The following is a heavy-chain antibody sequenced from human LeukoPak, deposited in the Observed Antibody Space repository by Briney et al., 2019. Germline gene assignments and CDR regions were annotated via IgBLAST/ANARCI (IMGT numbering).Heavy chain of an antibody. V-gene: IGHV4-4*02. D-gene: IGHD6-13*01. CDR1: GGSISSSDW. CDR2: IYHSGST. J-gene: IGHJ1*01. CDR3: ASAGYSSSWYVGKYFQH. Sequence: SGTLSLTCAVSGGSISSSDWWRWVRQPPGEGLEWMGEIYHSGSTNYNPSLKSRVTISVDKSKNQFSLKLSSVTPAATAVYYCASAGYSSSWYVGKYFQHWGPGTLVPVPP.